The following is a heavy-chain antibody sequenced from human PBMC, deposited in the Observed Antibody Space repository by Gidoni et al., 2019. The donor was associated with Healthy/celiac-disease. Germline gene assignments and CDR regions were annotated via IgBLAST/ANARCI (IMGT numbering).Heavy chain of an antibody. CDR1: GFTFSGSA. Sequence: EVQLVESGGGLVQPGGSLKLSCAASGFTFSGSAMHWVRQASGKGLEWVGRIRSKANSYATAYAASVKGRFTISRDDSKNTAYLQMNSLKTEDTAVYYCTRHIRWFGIPEYYFDYWGQGTLVTVSS. V-gene: IGHV3-73*02. D-gene: IGHD3-10*01. CDR2: IRSKANSYAT. J-gene: IGHJ4*02. CDR3: TRHIRWFGIPEYYFDY.